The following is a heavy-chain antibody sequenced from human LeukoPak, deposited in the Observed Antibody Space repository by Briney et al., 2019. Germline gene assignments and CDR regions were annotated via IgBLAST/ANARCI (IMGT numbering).Heavy chain of an antibody. Sequence: PSETLPLTCTVSGGSISNYYWSWIRQPPGKGLEWIGYIYYSGCTNYNPSLKSRVTISVDTSKNLFSLNLSSVTAADTAVYYCARDANPSGDYVYHYWGQGALVTVSS. D-gene: IGHD4-17*01. J-gene: IGHJ4*02. CDR2: IYYSGCT. CDR1: GGSISNYY. V-gene: IGHV4-59*01. CDR3: ARDANPSGDYVYHY.